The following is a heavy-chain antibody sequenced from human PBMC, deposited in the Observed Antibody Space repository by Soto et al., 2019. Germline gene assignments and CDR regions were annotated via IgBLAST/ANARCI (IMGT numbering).Heavy chain of an antibody. J-gene: IGHJ6*02. CDR2: IKAGNGKP. V-gene: IGHV1-3*01. CDR1: EYTFPTYA. Sequence: QVQLVQSRAEVKKPGASAKASCKASEYTFPTYAWHWVAQAPGQRLGWVGWIKAGNGKPHYPPKYQGKVTITRDPSASTAYMELSSRRSEDTAVYYCARAEDSRSWENYYYYGMDVWGRGTTDTVSS. D-gene: IGHD6-13*01. CDR3: ARAEDSRSWENYYYYGMDV.